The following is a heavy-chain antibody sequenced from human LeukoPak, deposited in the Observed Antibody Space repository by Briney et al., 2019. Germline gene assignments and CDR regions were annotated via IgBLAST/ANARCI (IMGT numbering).Heavy chain of an antibody. CDR2: IKKKSDGGTT. J-gene: IGHJ4*02. D-gene: IGHD2-15*01. V-gene: IGHV3-15*01. Sequence: GGSLRLSCAASGFTFSHAWMSWVRQAPGKGLEWVGRIKKKSDGGTTDYAAPVKGSFTSSTDDSKNTLYLQMNGLKTEDTAVYHCAADLGYCSGGSCHRARFDYWGQGILVTVSS. CDR1: GFTFSHAW. CDR3: AADLGYCSGGSCHRARFDY.